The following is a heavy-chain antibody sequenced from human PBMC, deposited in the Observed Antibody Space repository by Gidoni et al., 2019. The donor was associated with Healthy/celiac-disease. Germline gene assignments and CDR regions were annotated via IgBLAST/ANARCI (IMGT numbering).Heavy chain of an antibody. J-gene: IGHJ6*02. CDR3: AREQKNVERITIFGVARGGMDV. D-gene: IGHD3-3*01. CDR1: GGSISSYY. CDR2: IYYSGST. Sequence: GGSISSYYWSWIRQPPGKGLEWIGYIYYSGSTNYNPSLKSRVTISVDTSKNQFSLKLSSVTAADTAVYYCAREQKNVERITIFGVARGGMDVWGQGTTVTVSS. V-gene: IGHV4-59*01.